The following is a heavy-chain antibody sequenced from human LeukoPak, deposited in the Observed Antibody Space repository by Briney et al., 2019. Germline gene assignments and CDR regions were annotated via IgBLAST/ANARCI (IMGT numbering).Heavy chain of an antibody. Sequence: GGSLRLSCEVSGFTFSSYAMSWVRQAPGKGLEWVSFVSGSGGSTYYADSVKGRFIISRDNSKNTLYLQMSGLRAEDTAVYYCAKDLTPNTNGWNGRLDYWGQGALVTVSS. CDR1: GFTFSSYA. J-gene: IGHJ4*02. CDR3: AKDLTPNTNGWNGRLDY. V-gene: IGHV3-23*01. CDR2: VSGSGGST. D-gene: IGHD6-19*01.